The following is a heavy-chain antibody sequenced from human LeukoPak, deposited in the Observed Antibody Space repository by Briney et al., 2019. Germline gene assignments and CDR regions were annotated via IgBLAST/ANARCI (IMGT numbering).Heavy chain of an antibody. Sequence: PSETLSLTCTVSGGSISSHYWSWIRQSAGKGLEWIGRIYISGSTNYNPSLKSRVTMSVDTSKNQFSLKLTSVTAADTAVYYCAREVVDATPSRDYYYYMDVWGKGTTVTVSS. D-gene: IGHD2-15*01. CDR3: AREVVDATPSRDYYYYMDV. CDR2: IYISGST. V-gene: IGHV4-4*07. CDR1: GGSISSHY. J-gene: IGHJ6*03.